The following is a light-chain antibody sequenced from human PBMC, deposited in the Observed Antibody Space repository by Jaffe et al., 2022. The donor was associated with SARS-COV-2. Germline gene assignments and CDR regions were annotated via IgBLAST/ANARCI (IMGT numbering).Light chain of an antibody. CDR2: TAS. J-gene: IGKJ1*01. CDR1: QSVSSL. V-gene: IGKV1-39*01. Sequence: DIQMTQSPSSLSASVGDRVNITCRASQSVSSLLNWYQQKPGKAPKLLIYTASKLQTGVPSRFSGAGSGTDFTLTISSLQPEDFATYHCQQSYSSPRTFGQGTKVEIK. CDR3: QQSYSSPRT.